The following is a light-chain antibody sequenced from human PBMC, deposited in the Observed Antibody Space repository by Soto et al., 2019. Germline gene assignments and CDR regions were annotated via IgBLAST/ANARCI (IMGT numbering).Light chain of an antibody. CDR2: KAS. J-gene: IGKJ1*01. CDR1: QTISSW. V-gene: IGKV1-5*03. CDR3: LQDYDYPRT. Sequence: DIQMTQAPSTLSGSVGDRFTITCRASQTISSWLEWYQQKPGKAPKLLIYKASTLKSGVPSRFRGSGSGTDFTLTISSLQPEDFETYYCLQDYDYPRTFGQGTKVDIK.